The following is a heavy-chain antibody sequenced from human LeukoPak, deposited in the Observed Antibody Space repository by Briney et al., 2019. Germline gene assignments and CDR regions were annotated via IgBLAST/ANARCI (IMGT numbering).Heavy chain of an antibody. Sequence: GGSLRLSCAASGFTFSSYSMTWVRQAPGKGLEWVSYISSSSTIYYADSVKGRFTISRDNAKNSLYLQMNSLRAEDTAVYYCARSSGGWSGYYGLDYWGQGTLVTVSS. CDR3: ARSSGGWSGYYGLDY. CDR1: GFTFSSYS. D-gene: IGHD3-3*01. J-gene: IGHJ4*02. CDR2: ISSSSTI. V-gene: IGHV3-48*04.